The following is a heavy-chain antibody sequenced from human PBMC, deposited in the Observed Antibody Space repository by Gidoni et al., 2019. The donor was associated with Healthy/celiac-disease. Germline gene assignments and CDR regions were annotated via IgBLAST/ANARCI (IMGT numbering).Heavy chain of an antibody. CDR2: IDPSDSYT. D-gene: IGHD3-22*01. CDR3: ATHPLYYSDSSGYYRRDFDY. CDR1: GYSFTNYW. Sequence: EVQLVQSGAEVKKPGESLRISCKGSGYSFTNYWISWVRQMPGKGLEWMGRIDPSDSYTNYSPSFQGHVTISADKSISTAYLQWSSLKASDTAMYYCATHPLYYSDSSGYYRRDFDYWGQGTLVTVSS. J-gene: IGHJ4*02. V-gene: IGHV5-10-1*03.